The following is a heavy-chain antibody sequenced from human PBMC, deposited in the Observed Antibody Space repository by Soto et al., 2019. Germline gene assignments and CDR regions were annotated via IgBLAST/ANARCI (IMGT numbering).Heavy chain of an antibody. Sequence: EVQLVESGGGLVQPGGSLRLSCAASGFTFSSYEMNWVRQAPGKGLEWVSYISSSGSTIYYAESVKGRFTISRDNAKNSLYLQMNSLSAEDTAVYYCAGGSSWPNYYYYGMDVWGQGTTVTVSS. CDR1: GFTFSSYE. J-gene: IGHJ6*02. D-gene: IGHD6-13*01. CDR2: ISSSGSTI. CDR3: AGGSSWPNYYYYGMDV. V-gene: IGHV3-48*03.